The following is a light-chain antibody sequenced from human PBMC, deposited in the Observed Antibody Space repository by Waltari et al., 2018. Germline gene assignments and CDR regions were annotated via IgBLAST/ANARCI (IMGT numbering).Light chain of an antibody. CDR3: ASWDDTLNGPV. V-gene: IGLV1-44*01. J-gene: IGLJ3*02. CDR1: SSTVGGNP. CDR2: NNN. Sequence: QSVLTQPPSASGAPGQRVTISCSASSSTVGGNPFSWYQQLPGTAPKLLIRNNNRRPSGVPKRFSGSKSGTSASLAISGLQSEDEAYYYCASWDDTLNGPVFGGGTKLTVL.